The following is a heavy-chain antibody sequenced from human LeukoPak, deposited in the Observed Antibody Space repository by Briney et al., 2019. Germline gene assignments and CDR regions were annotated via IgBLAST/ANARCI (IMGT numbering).Heavy chain of an antibody. CDR2: INAGNGNT. V-gene: IGHV1-3*01. CDR3: ARDMSDSGYSPHDAFDI. D-gene: IGHD5-18*01. J-gene: IGHJ3*02. CDR1: GYSFSRYA. Sequence: GASVKVSCKASGYSFSRYAMHWVRQAPGQRLEWMGWINAGNGNTEYSQKFQGRVTITRDTSASTDYMELRSLRSDDTAVYYCARDMSDSGYSPHDAFDIWGQGTMVTVST.